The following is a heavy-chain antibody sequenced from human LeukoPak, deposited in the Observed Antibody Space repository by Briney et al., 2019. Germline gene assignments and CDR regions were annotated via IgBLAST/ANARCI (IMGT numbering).Heavy chain of an antibody. CDR1: AYKFSNYW. D-gene: IGHD1-1*01. V-gene: IGHV5-51*01. Sequence: GESLKISCKGAAYKFSNYWIAWVRQMPGEDLEWMGIIYPDDSDTRYSPSFQGHVTISADKSISTAYLQWTSLKALDTAIYYCARRDTTYFDYWGQGSLVTVSS. CDR3: ARRDTTYFDY. CDR2: IYPDDSDT. J-gene: IGHJ4*02.